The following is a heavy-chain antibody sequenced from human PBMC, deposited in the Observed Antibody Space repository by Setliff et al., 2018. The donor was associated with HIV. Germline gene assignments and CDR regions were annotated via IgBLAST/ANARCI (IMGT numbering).Heavy chain of an antibody. J-gene: IGHJ4*02. Sequence: PSETLSLTCAVSGGSISSGSYYWSWIRQPAGKGLEWTGRIYTSGNTKYNPSLKSRVTIAGDTSKNQFSVRLTSVTAADTAVYFCARDVARFDYDTGGYYVSHFDYWGQGIQVTVSS. V-gene: IGHV4-61*02. CDR1: GGSISSGSYY. CDR2: IYTSGNT. CDR3: ARDVARFDYDTGGYYVSHFDY. D-gene: IGHD3-22*01.